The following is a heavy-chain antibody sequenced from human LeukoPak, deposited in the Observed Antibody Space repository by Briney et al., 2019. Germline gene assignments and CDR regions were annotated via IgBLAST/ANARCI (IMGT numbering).Heavy chain of an antibody. D-gene: IGHD2-2*01. CDR2: ISAYNGNT. J-gene: IGHJ6*03. V-gene: IGHV1-18*01. CDR3: ARVGYCSSTSCHRFGYYYYMDV. CDR1: GYTFTSYG. Sequence: GASVKVSCKASGYTFTSYGISWVRQAPGQGLEWMGWISAYNGNTNYAQKLQGRVTMTTDTSTSTAYMELRSLRSDDTAVYYCARVGYCSSTSCHRFGYYYYMDVWGKGTTVTVSS.